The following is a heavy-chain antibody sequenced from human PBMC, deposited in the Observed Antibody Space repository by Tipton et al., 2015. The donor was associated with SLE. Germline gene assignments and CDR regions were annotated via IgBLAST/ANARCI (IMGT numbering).Heavy chain of an antibody. CDR1: GYSFTNYW. Sequence: QLVQSGAEVKKPGESLRISCKGSGYSFTNYWIAWVRQMPGKGLEWMGIIYPGDSDTRYSPSFQGQVTISADKSISAAYLQWSSLKASDTAVYYCTRMDGSLGPFDYWGQGTLVTVSA. J-gene: IGHJ4*02. CDR3: TRMDGSLGPFDY. CDR2: IYPGDSDT. D-gene: IGHD5-24*01. V-gene: IGHV5-51*03.